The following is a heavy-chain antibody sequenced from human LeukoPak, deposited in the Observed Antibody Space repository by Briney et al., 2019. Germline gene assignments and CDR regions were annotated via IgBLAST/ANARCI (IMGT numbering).Heavy chain of an antibody. D-gene: IGHD4-17*01. J-gene: IGHJ6*02. CDR3: ARDPDYGDYKVADYYYGMDV. CDR1: GGSFSGYY. CDR2: TNHSGST. V-gene: IGHV4-34*01. Sequence: PSETLSLTCAVYGGSFSGYYWSWIRQPPGKGLEWIGETNHSGSTNYNPSLKSRVTISVDTSKNQFSLKLSSVTAEDTAVYYCARDPDYGDYKVADYYYGMDVWGQGTTVTVSS.